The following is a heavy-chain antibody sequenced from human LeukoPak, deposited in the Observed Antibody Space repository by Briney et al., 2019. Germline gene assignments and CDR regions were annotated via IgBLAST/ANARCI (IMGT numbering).Heavy chain of an antibody. V-gene: IGHV4-34*01. D-gene: IGHD2-2*01. J-gene: IGHJ1*01. Sequence: PSETLSLTCAVYGGSFSGYYCSWIRQPPGKGLEWIGSIYYSGSTYYNPSLKSRVTISVDTSKNQFSLKLSSVTAADTAVYYCAIPLGYCSSTSCYEYFQHWGQGTLVTVSS. CDR2: IYYSGST. CDR3: AIPLGYCSSTSCYEYFQH. CDR1: GGSFSGYY.